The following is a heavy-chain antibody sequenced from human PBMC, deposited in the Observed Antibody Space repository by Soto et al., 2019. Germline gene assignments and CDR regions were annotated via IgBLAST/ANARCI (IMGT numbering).Heavy chain of an antibody. V-gene: IGHV1-18*04. J-gene: IGHJ5*02. CDR1: GYTFTSYG. Sequence: ASVKVSCKASGYTFTSYGISWVRQAPGQGLEWMGWISAYNGNTNYAQKLQGRVTMTTDTSTSTAYMELRSLRSDDTAVYYCARDAAELAAAGPQRWFDPWGQGPLVTVS. D-gene: IGHD6-13*01. CDR3: ARDAAELAAAGPQRWFDP. CDR2: ISAYNGNT.